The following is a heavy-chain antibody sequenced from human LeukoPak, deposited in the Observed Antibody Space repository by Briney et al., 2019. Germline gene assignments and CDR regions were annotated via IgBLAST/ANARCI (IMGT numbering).Heavy chain of an antibody. CDR2: INSDGSSA. CDR3: AIGVVITTAFDN. Sequence: GGSLRLSCAASGNYWMHWVRQAPGKGLVWVSHINSDGSSATYADSVKGRFTISRDNAKNTLYLEMNSLRAEDMAVYYCAIGVVITTAFDNWGQGTLVTVSS. D-gene: IGHD3-22*01. V-gene: IGHV3-74*01. CDR1: GNYW. J-gene: IGHJ4*02.